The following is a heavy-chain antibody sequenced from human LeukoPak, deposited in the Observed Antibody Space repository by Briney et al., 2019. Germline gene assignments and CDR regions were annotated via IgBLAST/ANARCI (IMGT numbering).Heavy chain of an antibody. CDR2: IYYSGST. J-gene: IGHJ6*03. CDR1: GGSISSSSYY. Sequence: PSETLSLTCTVSGGSISSSSYYWGWIRQPPGKGLEWIGSIYYSGSTYYNPSLKSRVTISVDTSKNQFSLKLSSVTAADTAVYYCARTILVVIAANPYPGHMDVWGKGTTVTVSS. V-gene: IGHV4-39*01. D-gene: IGHD2-15*01. CDR3: ARTILVVIAANPYPGHMDV.